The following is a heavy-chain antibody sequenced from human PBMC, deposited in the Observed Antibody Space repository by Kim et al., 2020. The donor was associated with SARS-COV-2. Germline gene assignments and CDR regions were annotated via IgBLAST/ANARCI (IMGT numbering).Heavy chain of an antibody. J-gene: IGHJ2*01. CDR1: GFTFSSYA. CDR2: ISGSGGST. D-gene: IGHD3-10*01. V-gene: IGHV3-23*01. CDR3: AKDSITMVRGVKYWYFDL. Sequence: GGSLRLSCAASGFTFSSYAMSWVRQAPGKGLEWVSAISGSGGSTYYADSVKGRFTISRDNSKNTLYLQMNSLRAEDTAVYYCAKDSITMVRGVKYWYFDLWGRGTLVTVSS.